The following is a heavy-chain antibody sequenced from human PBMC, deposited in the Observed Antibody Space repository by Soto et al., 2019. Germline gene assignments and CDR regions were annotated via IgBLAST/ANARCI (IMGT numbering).Heavy chain of an antibody. V-gene: IGHV1-69*13. Sequence: SVKVSCKASGGTFSSYAISWVRQAPGQGLEWMGGIIPIFGTANYAQKFQGRVTITADESTSTAYMELSSLRSEDTAVYYCARNRVGYCSSTSCYSEGDYWGQGTLVTVSA. CDR2: IIPIFGTA. CDR3: ARNRVGYCSSTSCYSEGDY. D-gene: IGHD2-2*02. CDR1: GGTFSSYA. J-gene: IGHJ4*02.